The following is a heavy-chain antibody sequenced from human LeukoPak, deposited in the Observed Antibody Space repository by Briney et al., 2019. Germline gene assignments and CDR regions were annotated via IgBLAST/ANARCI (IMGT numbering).Heavy chain of an antibody. CDR1: GFTFSSYA. CDR3: AKVPVGATRTRAFDY. Sequence: SGGSLRLSCAASGFTFSSYAMHWVRQAPGKGLEWVAVISYDGSNKYYADSVKGRFTISRDNSKNTLYVQMNSLRAEDTAVYYCAKVPVGATRTRAFDYWGQGTLVTVPS. CDR2: ISYDGSNK. J-gene: IGHJ4*02. V-gene: IGHV3-30*04. D-gene: IGHD1-26*01.